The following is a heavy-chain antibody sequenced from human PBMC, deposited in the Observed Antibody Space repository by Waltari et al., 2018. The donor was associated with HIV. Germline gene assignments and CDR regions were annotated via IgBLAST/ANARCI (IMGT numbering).Heavy chain of an antibody. CDR2: ISSSSSTI. Sequence: EVQLVESGGGLVQPGGSLRLSCAASGFTFSSYSMNWVRQAPGKGLEWVSYISSSSSTIYYTDSVKGRFTISRDNAKNSLYLQMNSLRAEDTAVYYCARDRHVVGAPYFDYWGQGTLVTVSS. CDR1: GFTFSSYS. CDR3: ARDRHVVGAPYFDY. J-gene: IGHJ4*02. V-gene: IGHV3-48*01. D-gene: IGHD1-26*01.